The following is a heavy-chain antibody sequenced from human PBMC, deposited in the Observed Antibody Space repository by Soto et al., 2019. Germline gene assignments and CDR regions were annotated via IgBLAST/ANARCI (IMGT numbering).Heavy chain of an antibody. CDR3: ARRGYSSSWYYYYYYGMDV. J-gene: IGHJ6*02. V-gene: IGHV1-8*01. CDR1: GYTFTSYD. CDR2: MNPNSGNT. Sequence: QVQLVQSGAEVKKPGASVKVSCKASGYTFTSYDINWVRQATGQGLEWMGWMNPNSGNTGYAQKFQGRVTMTRNTSICTAYMGLSSVRSEDTAVYYCARRGYSSSWYYYYYYGMDVWGQGTTVTVSS. D-gene: IGHD6-13*01.